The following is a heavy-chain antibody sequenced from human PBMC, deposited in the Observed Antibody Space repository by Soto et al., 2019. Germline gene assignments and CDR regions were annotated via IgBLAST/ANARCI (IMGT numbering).Heavy chain of an antibody. Sequence: QVQLVESGGGVVQPGRSLRLSCAASGFTFSTYAIHWVRQAPGKGLEWVALISYDGSNKYYADSVKGRFTISRDNSKNTLYLQMNSLRAEDTAVYYCARDFDYWGQGTLVTVSS. V-gene: IGHV3-30-3*01. CDR3: ARDFDY. CDR1: GFTFSTYA. CDR2: ISYDGSNK. J-gene: IGHJ4*02.